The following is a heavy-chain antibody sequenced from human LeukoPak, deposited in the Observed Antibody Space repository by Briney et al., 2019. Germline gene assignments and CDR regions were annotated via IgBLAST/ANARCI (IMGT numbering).Heavy chain of an antibody. D-gene: IGHD3-22*01. CDR3: ARGLYYDSSGYYGDY. CDR2: INPNSGGT. V-gene: IGHV1-2*06. Sequence: GASVKVSCKASGYTFTGYYMHWVRQAPGQGLEWMGRINPNSGGTNYAQKFQGRVTMTRDTSISTAYKELSRLRSDDTAVYYCARGLYYDSSGYYGDYWGQGTLVTVSS. J-gene: IGHJ4*02. CDR1: GYTFTGYY.